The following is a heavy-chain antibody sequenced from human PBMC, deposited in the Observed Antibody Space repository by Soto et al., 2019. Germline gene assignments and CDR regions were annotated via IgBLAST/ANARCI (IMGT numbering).Heavy chain of an antibody. Sequence: SETLSLTCSVSGASISGDDLSWTWVRQTPGKGLEWIGYVYRYGTTYYNPSLKSRVTISVDRSKKHFSLKLTSVTTADTAFYFCASGKTQYYFDLWGQGSPVTVSS. D-gene: IGHD1-26*01. CDR1: GASISGDDLS. CDR3: ASGKTQYYFDL. CDR2: VYRYGTT. V-gene: IGHV4-30-2*01. J-gene: IGHJ4*02.